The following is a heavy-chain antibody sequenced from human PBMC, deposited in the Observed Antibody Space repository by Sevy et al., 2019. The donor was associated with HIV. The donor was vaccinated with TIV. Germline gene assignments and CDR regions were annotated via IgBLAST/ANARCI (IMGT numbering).Heavy chain of an antibody. CDR1: GYTFNSYR. CDR2: ISAYNGNT. D-gene: IGHD4-17*01. Sequence: ASVKVSCKASGYTFNSYRISWVRQAPGQGLEWMGWISAYNGNTTYAQKLQGRVTMTTDTSTSTAYMELRSLRSDDTAVYYCARTPTVTIRYYYYGMDVWGQGTTVTVSS. CDR3: ARTPTVTIRYYYYGMDV. J-gene: IGHJ6*02. V-gene: IGHV1-18*01.